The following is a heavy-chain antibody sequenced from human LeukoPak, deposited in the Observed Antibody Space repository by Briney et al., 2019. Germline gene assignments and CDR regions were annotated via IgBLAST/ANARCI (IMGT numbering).Heavy chain of an antibody. D-gene: IGHD2-2*02. CDR3: ARASSKCNSPSCYIDY. Sequence: ASVEVCCKASGGTFSSYAISWGRQAPGQGLEWMGGIIPIFGTANYAKKFQGRVTNTADESTSTAYMELSSLRSEDTAVYYCARASSKCNSPSCYIDYWGQGTLVTVSS. V-gene: IGHV1-69*01. CDR2: IIPIFGTA. CDR1: GGTFSSYA. J-gene: IGHJ4*02.